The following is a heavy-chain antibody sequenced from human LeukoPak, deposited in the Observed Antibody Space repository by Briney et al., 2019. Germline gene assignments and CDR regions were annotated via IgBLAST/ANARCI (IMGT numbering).Heavy chain of an antibody. D-gene: IGHD6-13*01. V-gene: IGHV3-30*14. CDR3: ARGGARQQLLENYYDY. Sequence: GGSLRLSCAASGFTFSSNAIHWVRQAPGKGLEWVAEISYDGGNTYYADSVKGRFTVSRDNSKNTLYLQMNSLRAEDTAVYYCARGGARQQLLENYYDYWGQGTLVTVSS. CDR1: GFTFSSNA. J-gene: IGHJ4*02. CDR2: ISYDGGNT.